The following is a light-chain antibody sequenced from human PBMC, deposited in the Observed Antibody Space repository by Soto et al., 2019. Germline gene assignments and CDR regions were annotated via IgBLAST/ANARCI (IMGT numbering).Light chain of an antibody. CDR3: LQYSSYPYS. Sequence: DIQMTQSPSTLSASIGDRVIITCRASQSTSSWLSWYQQKPGKAPKLLIYDASSLESGVPSRFSGSGSGTGFTLTIVSVQPDDSAKYYCLQYSSYPYSFGPGAKLEIK. CDR2: DAS. CDR1: QSTSSW. J-gene: IGKJ2*03. V-gene: IGKV1-5*01.